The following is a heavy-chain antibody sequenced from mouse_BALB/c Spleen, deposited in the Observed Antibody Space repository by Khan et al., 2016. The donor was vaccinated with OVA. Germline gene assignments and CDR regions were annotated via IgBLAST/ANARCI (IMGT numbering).Heavy chain of an antibody. CDR2: INPSNGYT. CDR1: GYTFTSYT. J-gene: IGHJ3*01. V-gene: IGHV1-4*01. CDR3: VRDGAYHRYDGWFAD. D-gene: IGHD2-14*01. Sequence: QVQLQQSGAELARPGASVKMSCKASGYTFTSYTIHWIKKRPGQGLEWIGYINPSNGYTNYNQKFKDKATLTTDKSSTTAYLQLSSLTSDDSAVDNCVRDGAYHRYDGWFADWGQGTLVTVSA.